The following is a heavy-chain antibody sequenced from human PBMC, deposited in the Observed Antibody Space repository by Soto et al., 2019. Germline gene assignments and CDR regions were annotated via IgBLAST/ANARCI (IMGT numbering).Heavy chain of an antibody. CDR3: AREDRDRETGLVPAAIDGKDV. J-gene: IGHJ6*02. V-gene: IGHV1-69*13. CDR1: GGTFSRYS. D-gene: IGHD2-2*01. Sequence: SVKVSCKASGGTFSRYSITWVRQAPGHGLEWIGRIIPIFGIASYAQKFQGRVTITADESTSTAYMELSSLRSDDTAVYYCAREDRDRETGLVPAAIDGKDVWGQGTTGTVSS. CDR2: IIPIFGIA.